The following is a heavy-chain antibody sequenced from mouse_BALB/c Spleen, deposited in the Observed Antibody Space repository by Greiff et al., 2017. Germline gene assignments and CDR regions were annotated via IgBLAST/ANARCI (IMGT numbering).Heavy chain of an antibody. J-gene: IGHJ2*01. CDR3: ARHDYDFDY. V-gene: IGHV5-12-1*01. CDR2: ISSGGGST. CDR1: GFAFSSYD. Sequence: EVQLVESGGDLVKPGGSLKLSCAASGFAFSSYDMSWVRQTPEKRLEWVAYISSGGGSTYYPDTVKGRFTISRDNAKNTLYLQMSSLKSEDTAMYYCARHDYDFDYWGQGTTLTVSS. D-gene: IGHD2-4*01.